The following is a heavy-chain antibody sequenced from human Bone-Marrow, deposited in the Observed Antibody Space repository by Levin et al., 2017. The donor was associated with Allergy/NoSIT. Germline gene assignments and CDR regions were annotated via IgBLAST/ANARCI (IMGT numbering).Heavy chain of an antibody. V-gene: IGHV3-30*01. CDR1: GFDLSRFA. CDR2: ISYDGTFI. Sequence: QSGGSLRLSCAASGFDLSRFAMHWVRQTADKGLEWLASISYDGTFINYADSVKGRFTISKDISKNILFLHMNYLRPDDTALYYCASFWFGDDFDHWGQGTLVIVSA. J-gene: IGHJ4*02. CDR3: ASFWFGDDFDH. D-gene: IGHD3-10*01.